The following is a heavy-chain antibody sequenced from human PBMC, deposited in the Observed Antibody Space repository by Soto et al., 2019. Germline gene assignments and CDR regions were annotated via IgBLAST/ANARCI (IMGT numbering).Heavy chain of an antibody. CDR2: ISYDGSKK. D-gene: IGHD5-12*01. CDR1: GFTFSSYA. CDR3: AKMVYDATRTGAYYGMAV. Sequence: QVQLVESGGVVVQPGRSLRLSCAASGFTFSSYAMHWVRQAPGKGLEWVALISYDGSKKYHADSVKGRFAISRDNSKNKLYLQMDSLRAEDTALYYCAKMVYDATRTGAYYGMAVWGQGTTVTVSS. V-gene: IGHV3-30-3*02. J-gene: IGHJ6*02.